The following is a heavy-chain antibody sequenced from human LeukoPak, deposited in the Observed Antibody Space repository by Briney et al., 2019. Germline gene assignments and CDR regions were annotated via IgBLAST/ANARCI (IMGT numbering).Heavy chain of an antibody. CDR3: ARLGDFWSGYYDY. V-gene: IGHV4-59*08. D-gene: IGHD3-3*01. CDR1: GGSISSYY. CDR2: IYYSGST. J-gene: IGHJ4*02. Sequence: PSETLSLTCTVSGGSISSYYWSWIRQPPGKGLEWIGYIYYSGSTNYNPSHKSRVTISVDTSKNQFSLKLSSVTAADTAVYYCARLGDFWSGYYDYWGQGTLVTVSS.